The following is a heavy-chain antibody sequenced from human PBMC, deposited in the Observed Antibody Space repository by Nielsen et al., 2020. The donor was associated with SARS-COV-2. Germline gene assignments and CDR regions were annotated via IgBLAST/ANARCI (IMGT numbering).Heavy chain of an antibody. J-gene: IGHJ6*03. D-gene: IGHD3-9*01. Sequence: SETLSLTCAVYGGSFSGYYWSWIRQPPGKGLEWIGEINHSGNTNYNPSLKSRLTISVDTSKNQFSLKLSSVTAADTAVYYCARGRYFDSYYMDVWGKGTTVTVSS. V-gene: IGHV4-34*01. CDR2: INHSGNT. CDR1: GGSFSGYY. CDR3: ARGRYFDSYYMDV.